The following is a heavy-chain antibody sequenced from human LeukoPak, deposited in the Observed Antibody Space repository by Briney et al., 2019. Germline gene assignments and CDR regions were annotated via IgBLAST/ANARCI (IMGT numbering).Heavy chain of an antibody. CDR2: ISSSSGYI. D-gene: IGHD2-8*01. Sequence: GGSLRLSCAASGFTFSTYSMNWVRLAPGKGLEWVSSISSSSGYIYYADSMKGRFTISRDNAKNSLYLQMNSLRAEDTAVYYCAREGKMVDYWGQGTLVTVSS. V-gene: IGHV3-21*01. J-gene: IGHJ4*02. CDR1: GFTFSTYS. CDR3: AREGKMVDY.